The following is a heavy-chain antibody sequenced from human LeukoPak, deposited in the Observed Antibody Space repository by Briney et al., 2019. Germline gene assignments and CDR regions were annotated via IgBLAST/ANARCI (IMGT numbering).Heavy chain of an antibody. V-gene: IGHV1-69*13. J-gene: IGHJ5*02. Sequence: GASVKVSCTASGGTFSSYAISWVRQAPGQGLEWMGGIIPIFGTANYAQKFQGRVTITADESTSTAYMELRSLRSDDTAVYYCARDQYYDSKGWFDPWGQGTLVTVSS. CDR1: GGTFSSYA. CDR2: IIPIFGTA. D-gene: IGHD3-22*01. CDR3: ARDQYYDSKGWFDP.